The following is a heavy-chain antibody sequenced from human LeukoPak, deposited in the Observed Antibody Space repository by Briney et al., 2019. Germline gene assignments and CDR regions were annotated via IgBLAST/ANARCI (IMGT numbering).Heavy chain of an antibody. D-gene: IGHD3-3*01. Sequence: PGGSLRLSCAASGFTFSSYSMNWVRQAPGKGLEWVSSISSSSSYIYYADSVKGRFTISRDNAKNSLYLQMNSLRAEDTAVYYCARDASRAIFGVVIRKNWFDPWGQGTLVTVSS. J-gene: IGHJ5*02. V-gene: IGHV3-21*01. CDR1: GFTFSSYS. CDR3: ARDASRAIFGVVIRKNWFDP. CDR2: ISSSSSYI.